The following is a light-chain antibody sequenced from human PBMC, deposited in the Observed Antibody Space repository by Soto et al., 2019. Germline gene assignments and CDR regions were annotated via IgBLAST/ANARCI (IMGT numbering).Light chain of an antibody. CDR1: SSNIGAGYD. CDR3: LSYDSSLSGWV. J-gene: IGLJ3*02. V-gene: IGLV1-40*01. Sequence: QSVLTQPPSVSGAPGQRVTISGTGSSSNIGAGYDVHWYQQLPGTAPKLLIYGNSNRPSGVPDRFSGSKSGTSASLAITGLRAEDEADYYCLSYDSSLSGWVFGGGTKLTVL. CDR2: GNS.